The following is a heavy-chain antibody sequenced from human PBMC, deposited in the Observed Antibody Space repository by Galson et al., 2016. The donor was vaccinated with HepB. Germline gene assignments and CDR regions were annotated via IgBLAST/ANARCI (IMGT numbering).Heavy chain of an antibody. CDR3: AKVAGSENSPYWYLDL. V-gene: IGHV3-30*18. Sequence: SLRLSCAASGFTFSDYGMHWVRQAPGKGPEWLAIMSYDGSNSHVVNSVKGRFTISRDNSRNTLYLQMDSLTIEDTAIYYCAKVAGSENSPYWYLDLWGRGALVTVSS. D-gene: IGHD3-10*01. CDR2: MSYDGSNS. J-gene: IGHJ2*01. CDR1: GFTFSDYG.